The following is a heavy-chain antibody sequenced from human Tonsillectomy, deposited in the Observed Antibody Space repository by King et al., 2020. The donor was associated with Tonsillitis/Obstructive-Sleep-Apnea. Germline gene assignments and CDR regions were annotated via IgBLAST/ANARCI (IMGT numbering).Heavy chain of an antibody. CDR3: AKDPPRGGVTGGRAFEI. Sequence: VQLVESGGGLVQPGGSLRPSCAASGFTFSSYAMSGVRQAPGKGLEWVSGMSGSGGSTYYADSVKGRFTISRENSKNTLYLQRNNLRAEDTAVYYCAKDPPRGGVTGGRAFEIWGQGTMVTVSS. V-gene: IGHV3-23*04. CDR1: GFTFSSYA. D-gene: IGHD3-16*01. J-gene: IGHJ3*02. CDR2: MSGSGGST.